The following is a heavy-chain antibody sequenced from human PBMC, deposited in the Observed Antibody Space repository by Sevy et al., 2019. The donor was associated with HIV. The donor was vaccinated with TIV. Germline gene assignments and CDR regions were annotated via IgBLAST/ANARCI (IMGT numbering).Heavy chain of an antibody. D-gene: IGHD2-21*02. Sequence: GGSLRLSCAASGFSFSSYEMNWVRQAPGKGLEWVAVISSDGTKEYYADSVKGRFTISRDNSKNTMYLQMNSLRVEDTAVYYCARDLPSAVTDPFYYYGLAVWGQGTTVTVSS. CDR2: ISSDGTKE. J-gene: IGHJ6*02. CDR3: ARDLPSAVTDPFYYYGLAV. V-gene: IGHV3-30*04. CDR1: GFSFSSYE.